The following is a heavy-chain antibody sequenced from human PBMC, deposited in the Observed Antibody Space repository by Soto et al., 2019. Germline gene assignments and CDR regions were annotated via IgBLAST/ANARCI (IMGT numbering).Heavy chain of an antibody. CDR1: GDSVSTNSAA. D-gene: IGHD3-10*01. V-gene: IGHV6-1*01. CDR2: TYYRSKWYN. J-gene: IGHJ6*02. Sequence: SQTLSCAVSGDSVSTNSAAWNWIRQSPSRGLEWLGRTYYRSKWYNDYAVSVKSRININADTSKNQISLQLNSVTPEDTAVYYCARAGPDYYYYGLDVWGQGTTVTVSS. CDR3: ARAGPDYYYYGLDV.